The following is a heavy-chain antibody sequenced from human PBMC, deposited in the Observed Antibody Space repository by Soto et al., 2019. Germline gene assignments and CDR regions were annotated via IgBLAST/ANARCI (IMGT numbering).Heavy chain of an antibody. CDR3: AHIVVAGLGYYFDY. CDR1: GFSLSSTRMA. Sequence: QITLKESGPTLVKPTQTLTLTCTFSGFSLSSTRMAVGWIRQPPGKALEWLALIYRADDKRYSPFLKCRPTITKDTSKNQVVLTMSNMDPVDTARYYCAHIVVAGLGYYFDYWGQGTLVTVSS. V-gene: IGHV2-5*02. D-gene: IGHD6-19*01. CDR2: IYRADDK. J-gene: IGHJ4*02.